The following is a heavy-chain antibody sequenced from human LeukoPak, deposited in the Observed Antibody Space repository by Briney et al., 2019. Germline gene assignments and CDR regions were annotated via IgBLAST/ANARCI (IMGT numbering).Heavy chain of an antibody. Sequence: PGRSLRLSCAASGFTFSRFTINWVRQAPGKGLEWVSGISGSDSSTYYADSVKGRFTISRDNSKNTLYLQMNSLRAEDTAVYYCAKGGGWLYYFDYWGQGTLVTVSS. V-gene: IGHV3-23*01. D-gene: IGHD4-23*01. CDR3: AKGGGWLYYFDY. CDR2: ISGSDSST. CDR1: GFTFSRFT. J-gene: IGHJ4*02.